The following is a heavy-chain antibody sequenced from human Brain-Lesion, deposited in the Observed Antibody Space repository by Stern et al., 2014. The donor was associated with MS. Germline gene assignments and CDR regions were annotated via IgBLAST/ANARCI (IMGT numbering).Heavy chain of an antibody. CDR3: AKDKKDSSGWNLYFYGMDV. J-gene: IGHJ6*02. Sequence: VQLGESGGGVVQPGRSLRLSCAVSGFTFSSYGMYWVRQAPGQGLEWVAGIWVDGTKKNYIESVKGRFTISRDNSKNTLSLQMTSLRAEDTAVYYCAKDKKDSSGWNLYFYGMDVWGQGTTVIVSS. V-gene: IGHV3-33*06. CDR2: IWVDGTKK. D-gene: IGHD6-19*01. CDR1: GFTFSSYG.